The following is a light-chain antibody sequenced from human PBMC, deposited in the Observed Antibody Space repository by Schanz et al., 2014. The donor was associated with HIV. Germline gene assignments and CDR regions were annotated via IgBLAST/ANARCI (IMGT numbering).Light chain of an antibody. CDR3: QQYDHRSFT. V-gene: IGKV3-20*01. J-gene: IGKJ2*01. Sequence: EIVLTQSPGTVALSPGDRITLSCRAGQSVYNSLAWYQQKPGQAPRLLIYGASSRATGIPDRFSGSGSGTDFTLTISRLEPEDFATYYCQQYDHRSFTFGQGTKLEI. CDR1: QSVYNS. CDR2: GAS.